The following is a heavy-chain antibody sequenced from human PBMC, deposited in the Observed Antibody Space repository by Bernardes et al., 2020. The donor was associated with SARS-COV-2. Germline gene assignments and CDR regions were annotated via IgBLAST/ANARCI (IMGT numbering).Heavy chain of an antibody. Sequence: GGSLRLSCAASGFTFDDYAMHWVRQAPGKGLEWVSGISWNSGSIGYADSVKGRFTISRDNAKNSLYLQMNSLRAEDTALYYCAKDRYGVPSYFDYWGQGTLVTGSS. CDR1: GFTFDDYA. D-gene: IGHD4-17*01. CDR3: AKDRYGVPSYFDY. J-gene: IGHJ4*02. CDR2: ISWNSGSI. V-gene: IGHV3-9*01.